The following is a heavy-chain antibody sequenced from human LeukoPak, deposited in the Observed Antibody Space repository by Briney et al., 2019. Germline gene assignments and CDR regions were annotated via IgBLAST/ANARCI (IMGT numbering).Heavy chain of an antibody. CDR2: IKQDGDEK. D-gene: IGHD3-10*01. CDR1: GFTLRGYW. V-gene: IGHV3-7*01. J-gene: IGHJ3*01. CDR3: GRKGNAFDF. Sequence: GGSLRLSCAASGFTLRGYWMSWVRRAPGKGLEWVDNIKQDGDEKYCVDSVKGRFTISRDNAKNSAYLQINSLRAEDTAVYYCGRKGNAFDFWGQGTMVTVSS.